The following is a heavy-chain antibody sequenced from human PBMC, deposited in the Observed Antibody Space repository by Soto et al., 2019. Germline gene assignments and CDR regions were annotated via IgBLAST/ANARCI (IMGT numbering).Heavy chain of an antibody. D-gene: IGHD6-19*01. J-gene: IGHJ5*02. CDR2: IRQDGCDE. Sequence: EVQLVESGGGLVHPGGSLRLSCADSGFSFTTFWMTWVRQAPGKGLEWVAIIRQDGCDEFYEDSVKGRFTISRDNAKSSLYLQMNRPRVAGTAVYYCTWGRGWLQTAWGQGTLVTVSS. CDR3: TWGRGWLQTA. V-gene: IGHV3-7*04. CDR1: GFSFTTFW.